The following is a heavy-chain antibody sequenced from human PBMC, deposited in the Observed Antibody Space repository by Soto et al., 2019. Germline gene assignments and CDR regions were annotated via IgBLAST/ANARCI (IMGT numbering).Heavy chain of an antibody. Sequence: QVQLVQSGAEVKRPGSSVKVSCKASGGTFSNYAINWVRQAPGQGLEWMGGIIPIFGTPNYAQKFQGRVTMTADRSTSTAYMELCNLRSEDTAVYFCARDPDYGGNSGLGLVDYWGQGTLVTVSS. J-gene: IGHJ4*02. V-gene: IGHV1-69*06. CDR1: GGTFSNYA. CDR3: ARDPDYGGNSGLGLVDY. D-gene: IGHD4-17*01. CDR2: IIPIFGTP.